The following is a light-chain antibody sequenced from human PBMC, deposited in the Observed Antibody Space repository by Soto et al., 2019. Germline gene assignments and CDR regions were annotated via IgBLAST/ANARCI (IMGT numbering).Light chain of an antibody. Sequence: DIQVTHSPSTVPASVGDRVTVTCRASQSISNWLAWYQQKPGTAPTVLLYHGSNLKSGVPSRFSGSGSGTEFTLTISSLQPDDFAVYYCQQYNNWPPITFGQGTRVEIK. CDR3: QQYNNWPPIT. J-gene: IGKJ5*01. CDR1: QSISNW. CDR2: HGS. V-gene: IGKV1-5*01.